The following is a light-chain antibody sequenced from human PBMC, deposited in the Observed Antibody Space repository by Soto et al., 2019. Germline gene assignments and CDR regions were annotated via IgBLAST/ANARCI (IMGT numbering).Light chain of an antibody. CDR3: QQRSNWPPIT. Sequence: EIVLTQSPATLSLSPVERATLSCRASQSISSYLAWYQQKPGQAPRLLIYDASNRATGIPARSSGSGSGTDFTLTISSLEPEDFAVYYCQQRSNWPPITFGQGTRLEIK. J-gene: IGKJ5*01. CDR2: DAS. V-gene: IGKV3-11*01. CDR1: QSISSY.